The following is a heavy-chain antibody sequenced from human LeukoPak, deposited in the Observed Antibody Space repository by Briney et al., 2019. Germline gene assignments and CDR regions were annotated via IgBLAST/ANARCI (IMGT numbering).Heavy chain of an antibody. Sequence: GGSLRPSCAGSGVDLWIYATGWGCQAPGKGLEWVADISDGGDGTHYADSVQGRFTISRDNSKNTVFQQMLSLSAHDTAFYYCVRVNYGGNSGYHFDYWGQGTLVTVSS. CDR3: VRVNYGGNSGYHFDY. D-gene: IGHD4-23*01. V-gene: IGHV3-23*01. CDR2: ISDGGDGT. CDR1: GVDLWIYA. J-gene: IGHJ4*02.